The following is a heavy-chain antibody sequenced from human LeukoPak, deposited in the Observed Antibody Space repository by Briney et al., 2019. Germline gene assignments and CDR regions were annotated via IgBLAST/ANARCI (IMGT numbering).Heavy chain of an antibody. CDR2: ISDSGGST. J-gene: IGHJ4*02. CDR1: GITLSNYG. D-gene: IGHD3-22*01. Sequence: GGSLRLSCAVSGITLSNYGMSWVRQAPEEGLEWVAGISDSGGSTNYADSVKGRFTISRDNPKNTLYLQMNSLRAEDTAVYFCAKRGVVIRVILVGFHKQAYYFDSWGQGALVTVSS. CDR3: AKRGVVIRVILVGFHKQAYYFDS. V-gene: IGHV3-23*01.